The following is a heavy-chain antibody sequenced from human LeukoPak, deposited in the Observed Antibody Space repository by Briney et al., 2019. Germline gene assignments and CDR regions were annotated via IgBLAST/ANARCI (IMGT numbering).Heavy chain of an antibody. D-gene: IGHD3-10*01. CDR1: GGSIISYY. CDR3: AAGGYNWFEP. J-gene: IGHJ5*02. V-gene: IGHV4-59*01. CDR2: IYYSGST. Sequence: SETLSLTCTDSGGSIISYYWSWVRQPPGKGLEWIGYIYYSGSTNYNPSLKSRVTISVDTSKNPFSLKLSSVTAADTAVYYCAAGGYNWFEPCGQGTLVTVSS.